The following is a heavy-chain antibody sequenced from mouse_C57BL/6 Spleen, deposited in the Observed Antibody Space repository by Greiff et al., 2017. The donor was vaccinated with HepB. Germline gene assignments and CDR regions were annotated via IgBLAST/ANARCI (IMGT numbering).Heavy chain of an antibody. V-gene: IGHV2-2*01. Sequence: VQGVESGPGLVQPSQSLSITCTVSGFSLTSYGVHWVRQSPGKGLEWLGVIWSGGSTDYNAAFISRLSISKDKSKCQVFFKMNSLQAEDTAIYYCARTVGPFYWYFDVWGTGTTVTVSS. D-gene: IGHD1-3*01. J-gene: IGHJ1*03. CDR1: GFSLTSYG. CDR2: IWSGGST. CDR3: ARTVGPFYWYFDV.